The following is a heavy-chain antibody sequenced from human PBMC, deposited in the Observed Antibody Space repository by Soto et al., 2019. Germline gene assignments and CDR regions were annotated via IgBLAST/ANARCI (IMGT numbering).Heavy chain of an antibody. J-gene: IGHJ4*02. CDR2: ISYDGSNK. D-gene: IGHD5-12*01. V-gene: IGHV3-30*18. Sequence: QVQLVESGGGVVQPGRSLRLSCAASGFTFSSYGMHWVRQAPGKGLEWVAVISYDGSNKYYADSVKGRFTISRDNSKNTLYLQMNSLRAEDTAVYYCAKDRGYSGYDTTYYLDYWGQGTLVTVSS. CDR1: GFTFSSYG. CDR3: AKDRGYSGYDTTYYLDY.